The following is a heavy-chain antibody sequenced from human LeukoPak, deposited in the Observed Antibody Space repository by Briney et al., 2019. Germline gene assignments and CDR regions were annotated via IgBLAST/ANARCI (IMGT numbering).Heavy chain of an antibody. D-gene: IGHD3-10*01. CDR1: GGSISSYY. CDR3: ARHGGLVRGAYDAFDI. J-gene: IGHJ3*02. V-gene: IGHV4-59*08. Sequence: SETLSLTCTVSGGSISSYYWSWIRRPPGKGLEWVGYIYYSGSTNNNPSLKSRITISLDTSKNQFSLKLRSVTAADTAVYYCARHGGLVRGAYDAFDIWGQGTMVTVSS. CDR2: IYYSGST.